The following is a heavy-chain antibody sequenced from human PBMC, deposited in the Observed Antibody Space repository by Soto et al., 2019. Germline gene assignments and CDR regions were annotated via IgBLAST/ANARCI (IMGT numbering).Heavy chain of an antibody. Sequence: QVQLVQSGAEVKKPGASVKVSCKASGYTFTGYYMHWVRQAPGQGLEWMGWINPNSGGTNYAQKFQGRVTMTRDTSISTAYMELSRLTSDDTAVYYCARVVGPYCGGDCYSRSFDIWGQGTMVTVSS. CDR1: GYTFTGYY. CDR2: INPNSGGT. V-gene: IGHV1-2*02. D-gene: IGHD2-21*02. CDR3: ARVVGPYCGGDCYSRSFDI. J-gene: IGHJ3*02.